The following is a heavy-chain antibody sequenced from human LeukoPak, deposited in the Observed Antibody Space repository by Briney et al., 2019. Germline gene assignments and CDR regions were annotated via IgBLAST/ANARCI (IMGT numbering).Heavy chain of an antibody. V-gene: IGHV4-59*01. Sequence: RTSETLSLTCIVSGGSIRSYDWSWIRQPPGKGLEWIGYISYTGSTNYNPSLKSRVTMSGDTPKHQFSLKLSSVTAADTAVYYCVRVGGSPLGALDIWGQGTMVTVSS. CDR3: VRVGGSPLGALDI. CDR1: GGSIRSYD. J-gene: IGHJ3*02. CDR2: ISYTGST. D-gene: IGHD1-14*01.